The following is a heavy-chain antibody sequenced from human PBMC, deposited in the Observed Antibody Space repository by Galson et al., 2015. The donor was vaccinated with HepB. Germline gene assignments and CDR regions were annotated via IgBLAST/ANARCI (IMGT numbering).Heavy chain of an antibody. CDR3: AKDLMLKLWFDYYGMDV. J-gene: IGHJ6*02. V-gene: IGHV3-30*18. Sequence: MHWVRQAPGKGLEWVAVISYDGSNKYYADSVKGRFTISRDNSKNTLYLQMNSLRAEDTAVYYCAKDLMLKLWFDYYGMDVWGQGTTVTVSS. D-gene: IGHD3-10*01. CDR2: ISYDGSNK.